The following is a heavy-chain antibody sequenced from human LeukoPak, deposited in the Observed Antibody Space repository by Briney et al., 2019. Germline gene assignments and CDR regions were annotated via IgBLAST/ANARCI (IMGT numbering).Heavy chain of an antibody. CDR1: GFTFSSYW. CDR2: TKQDGSEK. D-gene: IGHD3-22*01. J-gene: IGHJ5*02. CDR3: ARAPYYYDSSGYYSPLFDP. Sequence: PGGSLRLSCAASGFTFSSYWMSWVRQAPGKGLEWVANTKQDGSEKYYVDSVKGRFTISRDNAKNSLYLQMNSLRAEDTAVYCCARAPYYYDSSGYYSPLFDPWGQGTLVTVSS. V-gene: IGHV3-7*03.